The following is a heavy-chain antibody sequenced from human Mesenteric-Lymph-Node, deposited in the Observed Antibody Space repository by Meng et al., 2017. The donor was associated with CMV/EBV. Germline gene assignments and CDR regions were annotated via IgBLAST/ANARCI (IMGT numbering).Heavy chain of an antibody. CDR1: GFTFSSYG. J-gene: IGHJ4*02. CDR2: IWYDGSNK. Sequence: GESLKISCAASGFTFSSYGMHWVRQAPGKGLEWVAVIWYDGSNKYYADSVKGRFTISRDNSKNTLYLQMNSLRAEGTAVYYCAKDARPGSGSYNYFDYWGQGTLVTVSS. V-gene: IGHV3-33*06. D-gene: IGHD3-10*01. CDR3: AKDARPGSGSYNYFDY.